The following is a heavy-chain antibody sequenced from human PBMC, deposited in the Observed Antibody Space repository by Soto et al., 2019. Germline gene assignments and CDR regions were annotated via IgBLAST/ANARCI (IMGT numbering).Heavy chain of an antibody. D-gene: IGHD5-18*01. Sequence: GASVKVSCKASGYTFTSYGISWVRQAPGQGLEWMGWISAYNGNTNYAQKLQGRVTMTTDTSTSTAYMELRSLRSDDTAVYYCARAGVTWGGYYYYYGMDVWGQGTTVTAP. CDR1: GYTFTSYG. CDR2: ISAYNGNT. V-gene: IGHV1-18*01. CDR3: ARAGVTWGGYYYYYGMDV. J-gene: IGHJ6*02.